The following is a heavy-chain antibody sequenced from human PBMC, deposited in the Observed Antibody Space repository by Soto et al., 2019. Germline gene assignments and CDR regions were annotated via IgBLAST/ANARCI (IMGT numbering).Heavy chain of an antibody. Sequence: EVQLLESGGGLVQPGGSLRLSCAASGFTFSSYAMSWVRQAPGKGLEWVSAISGSGGSTYYADSVMGRFTISRDNSKNTLYLQMNSLRAEDTAVYYCAKVGELRLGELSPFDYWGQGTLVTVSS. J-gene: IGHJ4*02. CDR3: AKVGELRLGELSPFDY. V-gene: IGHV3-23*01. CDR1: GFTFSSYA. D-gene: IGHD3-16*02. CDR2: ISGSGGST.